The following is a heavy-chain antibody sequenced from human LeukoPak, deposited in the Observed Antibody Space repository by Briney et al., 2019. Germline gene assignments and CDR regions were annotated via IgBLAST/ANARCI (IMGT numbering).Heavy chain of an antibody. D-gene: IGHD3-22*01. CDR3: ARDWDSSGYPGNDAFDI. CDR1: GYTFTSSD. J-gene: IGHJ3*02. Sequence: SVKVSCKTSGYTFTSSDISWVRQAPGQGLEWMGRIIPIFGTANYAQKFQGRVTITTDESTSTAYMELSSLRSEDTAVYYCARDWDSSGYPGNDAFDIWGQGTMVTVSS. V-gene: IGHV1-69*05. CDR2: IIPIFGTA.